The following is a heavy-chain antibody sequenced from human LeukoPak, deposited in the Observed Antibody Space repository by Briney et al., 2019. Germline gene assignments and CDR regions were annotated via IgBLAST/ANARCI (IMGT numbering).Heavy chain of an antibody. Sequence: SETLSLTCTVSGGSISSYYWSWIRQPPGKGLEWIGYIYYSGSTNYNPSLKSRVTISVDTSKNQFSLKLSSVTAADTAVYYCARVVVGYYGSGSYSDYWGQGTLVTVSS. D-gene: IGHD3-10*01. CDR3: ARVVVGYYGSGSYSDY. V-gene: IGHV4-59*12. CDR2: IYYSGST. J-gene: IGHJ4*02. CDR1: GGSISSYY.